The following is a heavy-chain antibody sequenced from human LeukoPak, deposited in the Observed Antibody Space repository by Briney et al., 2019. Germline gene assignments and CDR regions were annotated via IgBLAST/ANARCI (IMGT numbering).Heavy chain of an antibody. CDR1: GFTFSSYW. Sequence: GGSLRLSCAASGFTFSSYWLSWVRQAPGKGLEWVANIKQDGSEKYYGDHVKGRFNISRDNAKNSLYLQMNSLRAEDTAVYYCARVPLFMGYYMDVWGKGTTVTVSS. D-gene: IGHD3-10*01. CDR3: ARVPLFMGYYMDV. V-gene: IGHV3-7*01. J-gene: IGHJ6*03. CDR2: IKQDGSEK.